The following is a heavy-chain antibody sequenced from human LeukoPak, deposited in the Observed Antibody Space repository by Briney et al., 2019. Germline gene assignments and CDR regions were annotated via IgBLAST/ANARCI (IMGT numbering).Heavy chain of an antibody. CDR2: ISYDGSNK. Sequence: GRSLRLSCAASGFTFSSYGMHWVRQAPGKGLEWVAVISYDGSNKYYADSVKGRFTVSRDKAKNTLYLQMDSLRAEDTAVYYCAKHMPWGTSFPGYWGQGTLVTVSS. CDR3: AKHMPWGTSFPGY. D-gene: IGHD3-16*01. J-gene: IGHJ4*02. V-gene: IGHV3-30*18. CDR1: GFTFSSYG.